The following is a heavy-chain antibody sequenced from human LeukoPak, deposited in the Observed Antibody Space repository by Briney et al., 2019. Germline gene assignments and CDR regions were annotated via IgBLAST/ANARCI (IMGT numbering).Heavy chain of an antibody. CDR3: ARSDNGLDI. J-gene: IGHJ3*02. D-gene: IGHD2-8*01. V-gene: IGHV3-74*01. CDR2: ISNDGSSL. Sequence: QAGGSLRLSCAASRFTLSNSWMHWVRQTPGKGLVWVSRISNDGSSLIYADSVKGRFTISRDNAKNTLYLQMNSLRAEDTAVYYCARSDNGLDIWGQGTMVTVSS. CDR1: RFTLSNSW.